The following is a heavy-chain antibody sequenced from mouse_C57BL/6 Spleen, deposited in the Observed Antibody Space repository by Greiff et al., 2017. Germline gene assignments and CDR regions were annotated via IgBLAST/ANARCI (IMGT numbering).Heavy chain of an antibody. CDR2: IHPNSVST. D-gene: IGHD4-1*01. CDR1: GYTFTSYW. J-gene: IGHJ2*01. Sequence: QVQLQQPGAELVKPGASVKLSCKASGYTFTSYWMHWVKQRPGQGLEWIGMIHPNSVSTNYNEKFESKAILTVDKSSSKAYIQLSSLTSEDSAVYYGASSGTFDYWGQGTTLTVSS. V-gene: IGHV1-64*01. CDR3: ASSGTFDY.